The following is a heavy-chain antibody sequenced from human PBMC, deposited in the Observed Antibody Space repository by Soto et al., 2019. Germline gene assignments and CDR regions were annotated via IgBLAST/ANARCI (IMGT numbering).Heavy chain of an antibody. D-gene: IGHD3-3*01. CDR3: AKDRPQLRFLEWSPRGYFDY. CDR2: ISGSGGST. J-gene: IGHJ4*02. CDR1: GFTFSSYA. Sequence: EVQLLESGGGLVQPGGSLRLSCAASGFTFSSYAMSWVRQAPGKGLEWVSAISGSGGSTYYAESVKGRFTISRDNSKNTLYLQMNSLRAEDTAVYYCAKDRPQLRFLEWSPRGYFDYWGQGTLVTVSS. V-gene: IGHV3-23*01.